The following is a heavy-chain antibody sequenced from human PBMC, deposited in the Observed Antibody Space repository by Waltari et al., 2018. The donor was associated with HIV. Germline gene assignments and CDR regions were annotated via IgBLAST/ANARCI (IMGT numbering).Heavy chain of an antibody. CDR2: VYSSGNA. J-gene: IGHJ4*02. D-gene: IGHD3-22*01. CDR1: GNSSSSGSDY. Sequence: QVQLLASGPGLVKPSQTLSLTCTVSGNSSSSGSDYCTWLLQPATKGVEWVGHVYSSGNAKYNPSRKSRVTTSIDTSKNQFSLKLSSVTAADTAVYYCARASGYYDCSDSSNLFDYWGQGTLVTVSS. V-gene: IGHV4-61*02. CDR3: ARASGYYDCSDSSNLFDY.